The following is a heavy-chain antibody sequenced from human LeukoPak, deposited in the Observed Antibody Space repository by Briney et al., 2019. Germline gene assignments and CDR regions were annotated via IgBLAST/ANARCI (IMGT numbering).Heavy chain of an antibody. J-gene: IGHJ6*03. CDR2: INQDGSEK. D-gene: IGHD3-10*01. CDR1: RFTFSSYG. V-gene: IGHV3-7*01. Sequence: PGGSLRLSCAASRFTFSSYGMHWVRQAPGKGLEWVANINQDGSEKYSVDSVKGRFTISRDNAKKSLYLQMNSLRAEDTVVYYCARDRGGMVRGVIITYSYYMDVWGKGTTVTVSS. CDR3: ARDRGGMVRGVIITYSYYMDV.